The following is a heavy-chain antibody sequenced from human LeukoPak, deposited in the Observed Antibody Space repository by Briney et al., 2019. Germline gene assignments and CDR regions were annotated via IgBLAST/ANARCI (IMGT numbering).Heavy chain of an antibody. CDR1: GYTFTSYA. CDR2: INAGNGNT. Sequence: ASVKVSCKASGYTFTSYAMHWVRQAPGQRLEWMGWINAGNGNTKYSQKFQGRVTITRDTSASTAYMELSSLRSEDTAVYYCARGEIQLWLIDYWGQGTLVTVSS. V-gene: IGHV1-3*01. J-gene: IGHJ4*02. D-gene: IGHD5-18*01. CDR3: ARGEIQLWLIDY.